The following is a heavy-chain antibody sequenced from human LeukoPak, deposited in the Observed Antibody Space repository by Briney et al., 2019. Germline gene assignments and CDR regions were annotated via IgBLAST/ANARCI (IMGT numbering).Heavy chain of an antibody. CDR2: IDTTSTYI. Sequence: GGSLRLSCAASGFTFSSFNMNWVRQAPGKGLEWVASIDTTSTYIFYADSVRGRFTISRDHARSSLYLQMNSLRAEDTAVYYCARGEYSSSWYLYYYYYMDVWGKGTTVTISS. V-gene: IGHV3-21*01. D-gene: IGHD6-13*01. J-gene: IGHJ6*03. CDR1: GFTFSSFN. CDR3: ARGEYSSSWYLYYYYYMDV.